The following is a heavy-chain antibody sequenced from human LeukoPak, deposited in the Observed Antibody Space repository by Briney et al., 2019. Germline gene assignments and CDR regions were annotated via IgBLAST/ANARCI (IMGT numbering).Heavy chain of an antibody. J-gene: IGHJ4*02. CDR2: ISGSGGST. CDR3: AKDRGGHSSSQRGDFDY. D-gene: IGHD6-6*01. CDR1: GFTFSSYA. Sequence: GGSLRLSCAASGFTFSSYAMSWVRQAPGKGLEWVSAISGSGGSTYYADSVKGRFTISRDNSKNTLYLQMNSLRAEDTAVYYCAKDRGGHSSSQRGDFDYWGQGTLVTVSS. V-gene: IGHV3-23*01.